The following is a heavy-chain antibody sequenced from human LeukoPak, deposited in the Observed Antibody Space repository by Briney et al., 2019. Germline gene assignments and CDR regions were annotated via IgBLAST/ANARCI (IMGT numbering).Heavy chain of an antibody. CDR3: ARPNPWSYYYDRYYYGMDV. V-gene: IGHV3-53*01. D-gene: IGHD3-22*01. CDR2: IYSGGST. Sequence: GGSLRLSCAASGFTVSSNYMSWVRQAPGKGLEWVSVIYSGGSTYYADSVKGRFTISRDNSKNTLYLQMNSLRAEDTAVYYCARPNPWSYYYDRYYYGMDVWGQGTTVTVSS. CDR1: GFTVSSNY. J-gene: IGHJ6*02.